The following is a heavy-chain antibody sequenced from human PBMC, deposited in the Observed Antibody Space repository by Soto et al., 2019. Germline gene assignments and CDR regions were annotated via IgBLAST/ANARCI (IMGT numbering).Heavy chain of an antibody. J-gene: IGHJ5*02. D-gene: IGHD3-10*01. CDR3: ARDRDYYGSGSHIQNWFDP. CDR1: GGSISSGDYY. Sequence: SETLSLTCTVSGGSISSGDYYWSWIRQPPGKGLEWIGYIYYSGSTYYNPSLKSRVTISVDTSKNQFSLKLSSVTAADTAVYYCARDRDYYGSGSHIQNWFDPWGQGTLVTVSS. CDR2: IYYSGST. V-gene: IGHV4-30-4*01.